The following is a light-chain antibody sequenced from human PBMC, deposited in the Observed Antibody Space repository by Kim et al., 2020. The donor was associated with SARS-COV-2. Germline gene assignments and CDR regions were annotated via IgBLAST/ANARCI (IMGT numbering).Light chain of an antibody. J-gene: IGKJ4*01. CDR3: QQRRNWPPLT. V-gene: IGKV3-11*01. CDR1: QNVDIY. Sequence: SPGERPTPSCSASQNVDIYLFWYQQKPGQAPRLLIYDATNRATGIPDRFCGSGSGTDFSLTISGLEPEDFAIYYCQQRRNWPPLTFGGGTKLEI. CDR2: DAT.